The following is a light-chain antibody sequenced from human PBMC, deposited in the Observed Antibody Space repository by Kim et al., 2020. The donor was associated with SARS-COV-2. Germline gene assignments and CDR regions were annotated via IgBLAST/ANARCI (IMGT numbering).Light chain of an antibody. CDR3: SSYTSSSTLFV. J-gene: IGLJ1*01. V-gene: IGLV2-14*03. CDR2: DVS. CDR1: SSDVDGYNY. Sequence: QSITISCTRTSSDVDGYNYVSWYQQHPGKAPKLMIYDVSNRPSGVSNRFSGSKSGNTASLTIYGLQAEDEADYYCSSYTSSSTLFVFGTGNKVTVL.